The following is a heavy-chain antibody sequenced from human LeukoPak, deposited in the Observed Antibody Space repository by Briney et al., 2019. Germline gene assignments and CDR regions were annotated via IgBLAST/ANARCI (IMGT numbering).Heavy chain of an antibody. CDR3: ASGHGTTIGTFDY. Sequence: GGSPRLSCAASGFIFSTYAMNWVRQAPGKGLEWVSGITNGGNYTFYADSVKGWFTISRDNSKNTLYLQMNSLRADDTAVYYCASGHGTTIGTFDYWGQGTLVTVSS. CDR2: ITNGGNYT. D-gene: IGHD2-21*02. V-gene: IGHV3-23*01. J-gene: IGHJ4*02. CDR1: GFIFSTYA.